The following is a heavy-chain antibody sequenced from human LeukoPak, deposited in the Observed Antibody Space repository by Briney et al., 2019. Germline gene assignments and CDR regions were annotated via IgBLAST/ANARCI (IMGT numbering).Heavy chain of an antibody. Sequence: GGSLRLSCAASGFTFSSYGMHWVRQAPGKGLEWVAVISYDGSNKYYADSVKGRFTISRDNSKNTLYLQMNSLRAEDTAVYYCAKVGPLPHYDSSGYSYPRYDAFDIWGQGTMVTVSS. CDR2: ISYDGSNK. D-gene: IGHD3-22*01. CDR3: AKVGPLPHYDSSGYSYPRYDAFDI. CDR1: GFTFSSYG. V-gene: IGHV3-30*18. J-gene: IGHJ3*02.